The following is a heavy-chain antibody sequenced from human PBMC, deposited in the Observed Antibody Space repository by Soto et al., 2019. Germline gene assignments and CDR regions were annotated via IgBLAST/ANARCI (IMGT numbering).Heavy chain of an antibody. CDR2: ISGPGGST. CDR1: GFTFSNYA. V-gene: IGHV3-23*01. J-gene: IGHJ4*02. Sequence: EVQLLESGGGLVQPGGSLRLSCAASGFTFSNYAMIWVRQAAGKGLEWVSSISGPGGSTYYADSVQGRFTISRDNSKNTLFLQMNTLRAEDTALYYCARDERIAVAGTDNWGQGILVTVTS. D-gene: IGHD6-19*01. CDR3: ARDERIAVAGTDN.